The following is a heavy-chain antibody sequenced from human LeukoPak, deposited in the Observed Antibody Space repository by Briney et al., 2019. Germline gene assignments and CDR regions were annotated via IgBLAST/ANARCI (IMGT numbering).Heavy chain of an antibody. V-gene: IGHV1-2*02. CDR2: INPNSGGT. D-gene: IGHD5-18*01. Sequence: GASVKVSCTASGYTFTGYYVHWVRQAPGQGLEWMGWINPNSGGTNNAQKLQGRVTMTRDTSISTAYMELSSLGYDDTAVYYCARIISYGGADGFDIWGQGTMVTVSS. J-gene: IGHJ3*02. CDR3: ARIISYGGADGFDI. CDR1: GYTFTGYY.